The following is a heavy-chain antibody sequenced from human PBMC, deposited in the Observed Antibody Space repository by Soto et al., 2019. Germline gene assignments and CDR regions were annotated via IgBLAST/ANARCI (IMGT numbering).Heavy chain of an antibody. J-gene: IGHJ6*02. CDR1: GGSFSSGDYY. CDR2: IYYTGST. Sequence: SETLSLTCTVSGGSFSSGDYYWSWVRQPPGKGLEWIGYIYYTGSTLNNPSLKSRVSISIDTSKTQFSLKLSSVTAADTAVYYCARIHFGDEPSYYYYGMDVWGQGTTVTVSS. CDR3: ARIHFGDEPSYYYYGMDV. V-gene: IGHV4-30-4*01. D-gene: IGHD4-17*01.